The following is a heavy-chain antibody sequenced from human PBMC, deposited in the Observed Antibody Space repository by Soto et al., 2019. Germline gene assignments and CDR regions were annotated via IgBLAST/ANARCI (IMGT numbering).Heavy chain of an antibody. CDR1: GGSFSGYY. V-gene: IGHV4-34*01. CDR3: ARDKITGLFDY. Sequence: QVQLQQWGAGLLKPSETLSLTCAVYGGSFSGYYWTWIRQPPGTGLEWIGEINHSGSTNYNPSLKRRXTXAXXTSKNQFSMKLTSVTAADTAVYYCARDKITGLFDYWGQGTLVTVSS. J-gene: IGHJ4*02. D-gene: IGHD2-8*02. CDR2: INHSGST.